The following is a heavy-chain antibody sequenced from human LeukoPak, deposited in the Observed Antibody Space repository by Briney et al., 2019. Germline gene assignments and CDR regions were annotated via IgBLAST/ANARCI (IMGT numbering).Heavy chain of an antibody. CDR1: GFTFDDYA. V-gene: IGHV3-9*01. CDR3: AKDIAAAGTRGYFDY. Sequence: PGRSLRLSCAASGFTFDDYAMHWVRQAPGKGLEWVSGISWNSGSIGYADSVKGRFTISRDNAKNSLYLQMNSLRAGDTALYYCAKDIAAAGTRGYFDYWGQGTLVTVSS. J-gene: IGHJ4*02. CDR2: ISWNSGSI. D-gene: IGHD6-13*01.